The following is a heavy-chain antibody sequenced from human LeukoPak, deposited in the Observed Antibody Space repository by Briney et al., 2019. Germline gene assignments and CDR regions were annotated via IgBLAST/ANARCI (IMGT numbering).Heavy chain of an antibody. CDR1: GYFISSGYY. CDR2: IYHSGST. V-gene: IGHV4-38-2*02. CDR3: ARLDILTGYYMDY. D-gene: IGHD3-9*01. Sequence: PSETLSLTCTVSGYFISSGYYWGWIRQPPGKGLEWIGSIYHSGSTYYNPSLKSRVTISVDTSKNQFSLTLSSVTAADTAVYYCARLDILTGYYMDYWGQGTLVTVSS. J-gene: IGHJ4*02.